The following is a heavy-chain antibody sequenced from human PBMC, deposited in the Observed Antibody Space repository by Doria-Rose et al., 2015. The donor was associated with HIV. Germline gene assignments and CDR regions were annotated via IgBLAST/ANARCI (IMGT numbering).Heavy chain of an antibody. V-gene: IGHV2-26*01. CDR1: GVSLSSPGMG. CDR3: ARIKSSRWYHKYYLDF. CDR2: IFPDDER. Sequence: QITLKESGPVLVKPTETLTLTCTVSGVSLSSPGMGVSWIRQPPGKALEWLANIFPDDERSYKSSLKSRLTISRVTSKSHVVLTMTDMDPVDTATYYCARIKSSRWYHKYYLDFWGQGTLVIVSA. J-gene: IGHJ4*02. D-gene: IGHD6-13*01.